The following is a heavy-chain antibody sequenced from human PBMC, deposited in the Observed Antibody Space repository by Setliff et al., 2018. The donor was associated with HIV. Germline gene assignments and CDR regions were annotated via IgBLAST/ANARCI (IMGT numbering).Heavy chain of an antibody. D-gene: IGHD6-19*01. CDR1: GSTLTNYH. CDR3: ARLGSGWSDSYYYAMDV. CDR2: INPSGGIT. V-gene: IGHV1-46*01. Sequence: ASVKVSCKAPGSTLTNYHMHWVRQAPGQGLEWMGVINPSGGITTYAQKFQGRVTVTKDTSTSTVYMELRSIRSEDTAVYFCARLGSGWSDSYYYAMDVWGQGTTVTVS. J-gene: IGHJ6*02.